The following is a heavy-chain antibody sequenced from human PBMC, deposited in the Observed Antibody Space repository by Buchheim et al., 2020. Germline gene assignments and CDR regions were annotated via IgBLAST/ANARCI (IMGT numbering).Heavy chain of an antibody. J-gene: IGHJ4*02. D-gene: IGHD6-6*01. V-gene: IGHV3-23*01. CDR3: AKDRPLSRQVFY. Sequence: EVQLLESGGGLVQPGGSLRLSCAASGFTFSNYAMSWVRQAPGKGLEGVSSFGGSGGGTFYADSVRGRFNISRDNSKNTLFLQMNSLRAEDTAVYYCAKDRPLSRQVFYWGQGT. CDR2: FGGSGGGT. CDR1: GFTFSNYA.